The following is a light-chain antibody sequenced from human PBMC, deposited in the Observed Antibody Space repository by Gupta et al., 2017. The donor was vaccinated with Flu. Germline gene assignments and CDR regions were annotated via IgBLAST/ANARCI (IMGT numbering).Light chain of an antibody. CDR1: SSDVGGHDY. CDR3: CSFGPRSSYV. Sequence: QSALTQPRPVSGSPGQSVTISCTGTSSDVGGHDYVSWYQQHPGKAPKLMIYDVSKRPSGVPERFSGSKSGNTASLTISGLQAEDEAAYYCCSFGPRSSYVVGTGTEVTVL. J-gene: IGLJ1*01. CDR2: DVS. V-gene: IGLV2-11*01.